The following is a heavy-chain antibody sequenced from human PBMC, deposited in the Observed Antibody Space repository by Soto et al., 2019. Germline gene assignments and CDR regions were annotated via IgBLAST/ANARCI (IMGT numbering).Heavy chain of an antibody. CDR3: ARDRSHYVWAISRTYGMDV. V-gene: IGHV4-31*03. J-gene: IGHJ6*02. D-gene: IGHD3-16*02. CDR1: GGSISNSFYY. Sequence: QVQLQESGPGLVKASQTLSLTCTVSGGSISNSFYYWRWFRQVPGKGPEWIGYIPYSGTTHYHPSLKSRVTISLDTSKTQFSLRLTSVTAADTAVYFCARDRSHYVWAISRTYGMDVWGQGTTVTVSS. CDR2: IPYSGTT.